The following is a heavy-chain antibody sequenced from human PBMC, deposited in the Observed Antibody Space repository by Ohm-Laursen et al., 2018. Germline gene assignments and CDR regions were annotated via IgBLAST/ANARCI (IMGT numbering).Heavy chain of an antibody. V-gene: IGHV3-23*01. CDR3: AKDGGQRIYSDFGYNWFDP. CDR1: GFTFSSYA. D-gene: IGHD4-11*01. CDR2: ISGSDGGT. Sequence: SLRLSCAASGFTFSSYAMSWVRQAPGKGLEWVSAISGSDGGTYYADSVKGRFTISRDNSKDTLYLQMNSLRADDTAIYYCAKDGGQRIYSDFGYNWFDPWGQGTLVTVSS. J-gene: IGHJ5*02.